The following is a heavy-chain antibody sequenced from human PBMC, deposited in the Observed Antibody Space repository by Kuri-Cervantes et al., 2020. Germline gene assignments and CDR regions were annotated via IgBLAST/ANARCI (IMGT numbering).Heavy chain of an antibody. CDR2: ISYDGSNK. D-gene: IGHD5-24*01. J-gene: IGHJ3*02. CDR3: ARMGQEDGYDLGAFDI. Sequence: GGSLRLSCAASGFTFSSYAMHWVRQAPGKGLEWVAVISYDGSNKYYVDSVKGRFTISRDNSKNTLFLQMNSLRAEDTAVYYCARMGQEDGYDLGAFDIWGQGTMVTVSS. CDR1: GFTFSSYA. V-gene: IGHV3-30-3*01.